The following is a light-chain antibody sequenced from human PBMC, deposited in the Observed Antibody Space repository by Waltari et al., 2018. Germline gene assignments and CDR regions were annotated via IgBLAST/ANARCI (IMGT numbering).Light chain of an antibody. CDR1: SSDVGSYNF. Sequence: QSALTQPRSVSGSPGQSGTISCSGTSSDVGSYNFVSWYQQHPGNAPKLLIYDVVKRPSGVPDRFSGSKSGNTASLTISGLQTEDESDYYCCSYAGSYTFVFGGGTQLTVL. CDR2: DVV. J-gene: IGLJ7*01. V-gene: IGLV2-11*01. CDR3: CSYAGSYTFV.